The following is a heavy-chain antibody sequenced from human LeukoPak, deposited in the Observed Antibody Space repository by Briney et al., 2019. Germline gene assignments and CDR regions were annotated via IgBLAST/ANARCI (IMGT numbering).Heavy chain of an antibody. V-gene: IGHV5-51*01. CDR3: ARLDDSGGFYSHFDY. D-gene: IGHD3-22*01. CDR1: GYMFTSYW. Sequence: GESLKISCKGSGYMFTSYWIGWVRQMPGKGLEWMGIIYPGDSDTRYSPSFQGQVTISADKSISTAYLQWSSLKASDTAMYYCARLDDSGGFYSHFDYWGQGTLVTVSS. CDR2: IYPGDSDT. J-gene: IGHJ4*02.